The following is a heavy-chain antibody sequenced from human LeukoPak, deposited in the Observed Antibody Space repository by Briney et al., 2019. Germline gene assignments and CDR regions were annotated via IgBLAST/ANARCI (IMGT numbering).Heavy chain of an antibody. CDR2: INPNSGGT. CDR3: AREGVPKDYYYYYMDV. D-gene: IGHD3-10*01. V-gene: IGHV1-2*02. Sequence: GASVKVSCKASGYTFTGYYMHWVRQAPGQGLEWMGWINPNSGGTNYAQKFQGRVTMTRDTSISTAYMELSRLRSDDTAVYYCAREGVPKDYYYYYMDVWGKGTTVTVSS. CDR1: GYTFTGYY. J-gene: IGHJ6*03.